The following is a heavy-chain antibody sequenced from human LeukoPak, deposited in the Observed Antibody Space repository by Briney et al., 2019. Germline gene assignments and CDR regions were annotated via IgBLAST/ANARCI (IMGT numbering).Heavy chain of an antibody. Sequence: PSETLSLTCTVSGGSFSNYYWIWIRQPAGKGLELIGRIYTSGSTNYNPSLKSRVTMSVDTSKNQFSLKLSSVTAADTAVYYCARSRCSSISCASRGAFDIWGQGTMVTVSS. CDR2: IYTSGST. CDR3: ARSRCSSISCASRGAFDI. V-gene: IGHV4-4*07. D-gene: IGHD2-2*01. J-gene: IGHJ3*02. CDR1: GGSFSNYY.